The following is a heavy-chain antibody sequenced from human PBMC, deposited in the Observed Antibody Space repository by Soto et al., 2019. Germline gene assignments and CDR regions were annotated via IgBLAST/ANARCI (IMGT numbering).Heavy chain of an antibody. V-gene: IGHV3-23*01. D-gene: IGHD3-22*01. J-gene: IGHJ4*02. CDR3: AKDLDDYYDSSGYSPTG. CDR2: ISGSGAST. CDR1: GFTFSSYA. Sequence: GGSLRLSCAASGFTFSSYAMSWVRQAPGKGLEWVSTISGSGASTYYADSVKGRFTISRDISKDTLYLQMNSLRAEDTAVYYCAKDLDDYYDSSGYSPTGGGQGTLVTVSS.